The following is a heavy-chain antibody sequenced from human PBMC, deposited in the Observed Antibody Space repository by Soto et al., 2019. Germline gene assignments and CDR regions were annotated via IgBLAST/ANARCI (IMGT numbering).Heavy chain of an antibody. CDR2: ILPIYGTT. J-gene: IGHJ4*02. V-gene: IGHV1-69*01. Sequence: QVQLVQSGAEVKKPGSSVRVSCKASGATFSSYHISWVRQAPGQGLEWMGGILPIYGTTNYAQKFQGRVTITADESTGTAYMELSSLRSEDTAVYYWTRGAPYATSGYPFYYWGQGTLVTVSS. CDR3: TRGAPYATSGYPFYY. CDR1: GATFSSYH. D-gene: IGHD3-22*01.